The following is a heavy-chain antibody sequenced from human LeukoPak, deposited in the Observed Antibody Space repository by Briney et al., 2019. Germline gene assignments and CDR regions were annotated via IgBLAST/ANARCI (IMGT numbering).Heavy chain of an antibody. Sequence: GASVKVSCKASGGTFSSYAISWVRQAPGQGLEWMGRIIPILGIANYAQKFQGRVTITADKSTSTAYMELSSLRSEDTAVYYCARVGGIVGASTFDYWGQGTLVTVSS. CDR1: GGTFSSYA. J-gene: IGHJ4*02. D-gene: IGHD1-26*01. CDR3: ARVGGIVGASTFDY. CDR2: IIPILGIA. V-gene: IGHV1-69*04.